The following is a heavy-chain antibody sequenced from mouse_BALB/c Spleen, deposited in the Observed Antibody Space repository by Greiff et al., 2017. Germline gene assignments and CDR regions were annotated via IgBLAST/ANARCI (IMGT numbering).Heavy chain of an antibody. CDR2: IYPGDGDT. V-gene: IGHV1-87*01. D-gene: IGHD1-1*01. CDR1: GYTFTSYW. J-gene: IGHJ4*01. Sequence: VQLQQSGAELARPGASVKLSCKASGYTFTSYWMQWVKQRPGQGLEWIGAIYPGDGDTRYTQKFKGKATLTADKSSSTAYMQLSSLASEDSAVYYCGAYGSTYYYAMDYWGQGTSVTVSS. CDR3: GAYGSTYYYAMDY.